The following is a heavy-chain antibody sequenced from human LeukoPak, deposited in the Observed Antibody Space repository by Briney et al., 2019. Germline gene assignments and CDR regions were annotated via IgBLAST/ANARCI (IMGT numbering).Heavy chain of an antibody. CDR3: ARDLIVGVTSGAY. CDR1: GFSFSSYW. CDR2: IYSGGST. V-gene: IGHV3-53*01. J-gene: IGHJ4*02. Sequence: GGSLRLSCAASGFSFSSYWMNWVRQAPGKGLEWVSVIYSGGSTYYTDSVKGRFTISRDNSKNTLYLQMNSLRAEDTAIYYCARDLIVGVTSGAYWGQGTLVTVSS. D-gene: IGHD1-26*01.